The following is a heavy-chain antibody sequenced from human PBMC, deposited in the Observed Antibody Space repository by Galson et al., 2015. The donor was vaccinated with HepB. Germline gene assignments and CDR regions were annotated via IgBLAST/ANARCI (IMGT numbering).Heavy chain of an antibody. CDR1: GYTFTSYG. J-gene: IGHJ6*02. D-gene: IGHD6-6*01. Sequence: SVKVSCKASGYTFTSYGISWVRQAPGRGLEWMGWISAYNGNTNYAQKLQGRVTMTTDTSTSTAYMELRSLRSDDTAVYYCAREDLGASSFSSYYGMDVWGQGTTVTFSS. V-gene: IGHV1-18*01. CDR2: ISAYNGNT. CDR3: AREDLGASSFSSYYGMDV.